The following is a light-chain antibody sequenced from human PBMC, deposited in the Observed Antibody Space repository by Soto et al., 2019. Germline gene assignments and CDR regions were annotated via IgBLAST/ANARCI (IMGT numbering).Light chain of an antibody. J-gene: IGKJ4*02. Sequence: MNRSQYTLSATVGNRVTITCRASQSISIYLNWYQQKPGQAPKLLIYDASSLESGVPSRFSGSGSGTEFTLTISSLQPDDFATYYCQQDNSYRLTFGGGTKVDIK. CDR3: QQDNSYRLT. CDR2: DAS. CDR1: QSISIY. V-gene: IGKV1-5*01.